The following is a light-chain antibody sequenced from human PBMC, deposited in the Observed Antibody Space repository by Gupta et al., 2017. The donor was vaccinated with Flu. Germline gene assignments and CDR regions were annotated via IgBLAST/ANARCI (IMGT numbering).Light chain of an antibody. J-gene: IGKJ4*01. Sequence: DIQMTQSPSSLSASVGDRVTITCRASQTISSFVSWYQQKPGNAPKLLIFAASSLQSGVPTRFSGSGSGTDFTLKINNLQPEDFAAYYCQQSYRAPPTFGGGTKVEIQ. CDR2: AAS. CDR3: QQSYRAPPT. V-gene: IGKV1-39*01. CDR1: QTISSF.